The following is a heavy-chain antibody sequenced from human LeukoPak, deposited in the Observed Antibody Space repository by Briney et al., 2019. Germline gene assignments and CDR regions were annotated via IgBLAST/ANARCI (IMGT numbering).Heavy chain of an antibody. CDR2: ISAYNGNT. CDR1: GYTFTSYG. J-gene: IGHJ6*02. D-gene: IGHD3-10*01. V-gene: IGHV1-18*01. Sequence: ASVQVSCKASGYTFTSYGISWVRQAPGQGLEWMGWISAYNGNTNYAQKLQGRVTMTTDTSTSTAYMELRSLRSDDTAVYYCARAVYYYGSGSVYYYYGMDVWGQGTTVTVSS. CDR3: ARAVYYYGSGSVYYYYGMDV.